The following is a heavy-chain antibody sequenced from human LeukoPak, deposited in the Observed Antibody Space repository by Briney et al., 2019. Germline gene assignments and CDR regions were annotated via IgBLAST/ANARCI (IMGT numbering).Heavy chain of an antibody. CDR2: IYYSGST. D-gene: IGHD1-26*01. V-gene: IGHV4-61*01. Sequence: SHTLSLTCTLSCRSVSSGSYYSSWIRQPPGKGLERIGYIYYSGSTNYNPSLKSRFTISVDTSKNQFSLKLSSVTAADTAVYYCARLWYSWFDPWGQGTLVTVSS. CDR3: ARLWYSWFDP. J-gene: IGHJ5*02. CDR1: CRSVSSGSYY.